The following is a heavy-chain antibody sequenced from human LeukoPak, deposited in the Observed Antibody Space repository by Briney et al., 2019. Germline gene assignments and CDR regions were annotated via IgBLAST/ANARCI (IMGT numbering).Heavy chain of an antibody. CDR2: ISSVGSTI. D-gene: IGHD5-18*01. V-gene: IGHV3-48*02. Sequence: GGSLRLSCAASGLTFSSYSMNWVRQAPGKGLEWVSYISSVGSTIYYADSVKGRFTISRDNAKNSLYLQMNSLRDEDTAVYYCARGYSPGDYYYYGMDVWGQGTTVTVSS. CDR3: ARGYSPGDYYYYGMDV. CDR1: GLTFSSYS. J-gene: IGHJ6*02.